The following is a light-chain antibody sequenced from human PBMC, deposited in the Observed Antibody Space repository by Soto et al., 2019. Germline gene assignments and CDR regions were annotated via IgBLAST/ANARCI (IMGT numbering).Light chain of an antibody. CDR3: QQYNSYRT. CDR1: QSIGTY. V-gene: IGKV1-5*01. CDR2: DAS. Sequence: DIQMTQSPSSLSASVGDRVTITCRAGQSIGTYLNWYQQKPGKAPKLLIYDASILESGVPSRFTGSGSGTEFTLTISSLQPDDFATYYCQQYNSYRTFGQGTKVDIK. J-gene: IGKJ1*01.